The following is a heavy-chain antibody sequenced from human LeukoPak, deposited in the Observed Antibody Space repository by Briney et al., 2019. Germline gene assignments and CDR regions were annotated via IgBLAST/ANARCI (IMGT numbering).Heavy chain of an antibody. CDR2: ISYDGSNK. D-gene: IGHD1-1*01. CDR3: ATVRLDY. Sequence: PGGSLRLSCAASGSTFSSYGIHWVRQAPGKGLVWVAVISYDGSNKYYADSVKGRFTISRDNSKNTLYLQMNSLRAEDTAVYYCATVRLDYWGQGTLVTVSS. V-gene: IGHV3-30*03. CDR1: GSTFSSYG. J-gene: IGHJ4*02.